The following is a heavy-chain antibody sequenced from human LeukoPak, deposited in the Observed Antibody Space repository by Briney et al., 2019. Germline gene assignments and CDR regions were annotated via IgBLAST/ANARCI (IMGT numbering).Heavy chain of an antibody. D-gene: IGHD6-13*01. CDR3: AKGASNSWYYFDY. V-gene: IGHV3-23*01. Sequence: PGGSLRLSCAASGFTFSSYSMNWVRQAPGKGLEWVSAISGSGGSTYYADSVKGRFTISRDNSKSTLYLQMNSLRGEDTAVYYCAKGASNSWYYFDYWGQGTLVTVSS. CDR2: ISGSGGST. J-gene: IGHJ4*02. CDR1: GFTFSSYS.